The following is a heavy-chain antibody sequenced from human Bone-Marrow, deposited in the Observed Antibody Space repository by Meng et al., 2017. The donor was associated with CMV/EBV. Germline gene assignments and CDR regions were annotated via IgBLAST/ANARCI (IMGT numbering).Heavy chain of an antibody. J-gene: IGHJ6*04. CDR3: ARSMLEVNRYYYGMDV. V-gene: IGHV3-7*01. CDR1: GFTFSSYA. D-gene: IGHD1-1*01. CDR2: IKQDESEI. Sequence: GESLKISCVGSGFTFSSYALHWVRQAPGKGLEWVGNIKQDESEIQYVGSVKGRFTITRDNAKNSLFLQMNSLRAEDTAVYYCARSMLEVNRYYYGMDVWGEGTPVTVSS.